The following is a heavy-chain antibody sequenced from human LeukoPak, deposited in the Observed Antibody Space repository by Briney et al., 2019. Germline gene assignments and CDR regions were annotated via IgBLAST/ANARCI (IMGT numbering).Heavy chain of an antibody. D-gene: IGHD2-15*01. Sequence: PSETLSLTCTVSGGSISSAGYYWSWIRQHPGKGLEWIGYIYYSGSTYYNPSLKRRVTISVDTSKNQFSLKLSSVTAADTAVYYCARVGCSGGSCFDAFDIWGQGTMVTVSS. V-gene: IGHV4-31*03. CDR2: IYYSGST. J-gene: IGHJ3*02. CDR1: GGSISSAGYY. CDR3: ARVGCSGGSCFDAFDI.